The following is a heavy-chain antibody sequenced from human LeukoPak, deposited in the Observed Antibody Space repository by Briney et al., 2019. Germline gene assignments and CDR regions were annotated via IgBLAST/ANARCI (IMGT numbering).Heavy chain of an antibody. CDR2: FDPEDGET. CDR3: ATDSGSTRGYYYMDV. Sequence: ASVKVSFKVSGYTLTELSMHWVRQAPGKGLEWMGGFDPEDGETIYAQKFQGRVTMTEDTSTDTAYMELSSLRSEDTAVYYCATDSGSTRGYYYMDVWGKGTTVTVSS. CDR1: GYTLTELS. V-gene: IGHV1-24*01. J-gene: IGHJ6*03. D-gene: IGHD2-15*01.